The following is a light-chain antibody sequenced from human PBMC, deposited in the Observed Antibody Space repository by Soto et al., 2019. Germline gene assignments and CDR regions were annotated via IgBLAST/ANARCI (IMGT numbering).Light chain of an antibody. V-gene: IGKV4-1*01. J-gene: IGKJ4*01. Sequence: FMMTQSPDSLAVSLGERATINCKSSQSVLSNNQHYLAWFQQRPGQPPRLLIYWASTRQSGVPDRFSGSGSGTDFTLTISSLQAEDVAVYYCQQYHSDPLTFGGGTKVEIK. CDR2: WAS. CDR3: QQYHSDPLT. CDR1: QSVLSNNQHY.